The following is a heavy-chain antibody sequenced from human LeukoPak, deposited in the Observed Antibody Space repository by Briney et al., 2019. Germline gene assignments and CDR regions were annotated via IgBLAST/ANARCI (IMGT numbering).Heavy chain of an antibody. CDR2: IKQDGSEK. V-gene: IGHV3-7*01. Sequence: GGSLRLSCAASGFTFSSYWMSWVRQAPGKGLEWVANIKQDGSEKYYVDSVKGRFTIFRDNAKNSLYLQMNSLRAEDTAVYYCARDDCSSISCYHNWFDPWGQGTLVTVSS. D-gene: IGHD2-2*01. CDR3: ARDDCSSISCYHNWFDP. J-gene: IGHJ5*02. CDR1: GFTFSSYW.